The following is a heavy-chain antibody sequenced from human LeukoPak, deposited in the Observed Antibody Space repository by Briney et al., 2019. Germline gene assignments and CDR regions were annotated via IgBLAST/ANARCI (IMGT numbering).Heavy chain of an antibody. CDR3: ARRGFSDSRGYYPDFDY. Sequence: PGGSLRLSCVASGFTFSDYYMDWVRQAPGKGLEWVGRARDKANSHTTVYAASVRGRFIISRDDSKSSLFLQMNGLKTEDTAVYFCARRGFSDSRGYYPDFDYWGRGTLVIVSS. D-gene: IGHD3-22*01. CDR2: ARDKANSHTT. J-gene: IGHJ4*02. V-gene: IGHV3-72*01. CDR1: GFTFSDYY.